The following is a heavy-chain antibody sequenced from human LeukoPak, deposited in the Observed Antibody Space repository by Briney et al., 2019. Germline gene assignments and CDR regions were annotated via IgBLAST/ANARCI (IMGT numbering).Heavy chain of an antibody. CDR1: GFTFDDYA. D-gene: IGHD3-16*01. V-gene: IGHV3-9*01. Sequence: PGRSLRLSCAASGFTFDDYAMHWVRQAPGKGLEWVSGISWNSGSIGYADSVKGRFTISRDNAKNSLYLQMNSLRAEDTALYYCAKVTLPGDSVLTPFDYWGQGTLVTVSS. CDR3: AKVTLPGDSVLTPFDY. J-gene: IGHJ4*02. CDR2: ISWNSGSI.